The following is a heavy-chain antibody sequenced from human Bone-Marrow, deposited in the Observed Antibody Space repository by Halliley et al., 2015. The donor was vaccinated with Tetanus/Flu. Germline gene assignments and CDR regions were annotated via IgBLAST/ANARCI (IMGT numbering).Heavy chain of an antibody. CDR1: GASISSYY. Sequence: TLSLTCTVSGASISSYYWTWIRQPPGRGLEWIGYISYSGNTNYNPSLKSRGTISLDTSKNQFSLRVRSVTAADTAVYYCARVMLDEPAESFQHWGPGTLVTVSS. CDR2: ISYSGNT. V-gene: IGHV4-59*01. J-gene: IGHJ1*01. D-gene: IGHD3-10*02. CDR3: ARVMLDEPAESFQH.